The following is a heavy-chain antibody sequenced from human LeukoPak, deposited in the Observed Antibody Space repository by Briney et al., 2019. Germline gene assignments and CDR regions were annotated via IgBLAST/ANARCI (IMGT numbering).Heavy chain of an antibody. CDR3: ARFSSIAAAFDY. J-gene: IGHJ4*02. CDR1: GGSFSTYY. Sequence: SETLSLTCTVSGGSFSTYYWSWIRQPAGKGLEWIGRIYISGSTNYNPSLKSRVTMSVDTSKDQFSLKLSSVTAADTAVYYCARFSSIAAAFDYWGQGTLVTVSS. CDR2: IYISGST. D-gene: IGHD6-6*01. V-gene: IGHV4-4*07.